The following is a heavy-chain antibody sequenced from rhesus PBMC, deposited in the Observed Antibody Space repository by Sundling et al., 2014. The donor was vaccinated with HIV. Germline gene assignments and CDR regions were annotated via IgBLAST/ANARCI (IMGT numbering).Heavy chain of an antibody. CDR2: TYSGYTGA. CDR1: GGPISDGYG. Sequence: QVQLQESGPGLVKPSETLSLTCGVSGGPISDGYGWGWIRRPPGKGLEWVGTTYSGYTGAYYNPSLRSRGSISIDRSKNQLSLKLTSVTAADTAVYYCGRDYEYDDDYYPPPLDSWGQGVVVTVSS. CDR3: GRDYEYDDDYYPPPLDS. D-gene: IGHD3-9*01. J-gene: IGHJ6*01. V-gene: IGHV4S10*01.